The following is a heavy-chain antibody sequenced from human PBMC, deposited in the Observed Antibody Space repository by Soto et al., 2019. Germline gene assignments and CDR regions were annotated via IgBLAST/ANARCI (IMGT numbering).Heavy chain of an antibody. CDR3: ARDKSGWRQGGPLDYYYYGMDV. V-gene: IGHV1-18*01. CDR1: GYTFTSYG. Sequence: ASVKVSCKASGYTFTSYGISWVRQAPGQGLEWIRWISAYNGNTNYAQKLQGRVTMTTDTSTSTAYMDLRSLRSDDTAVYYCARDKSGWRQGGPLDYYYYGMDVWGQGTTVTVSS. J-gene: IGHJ6*02. CDR2: ISAYNGNT. D-gene: IGHD6-19*01.